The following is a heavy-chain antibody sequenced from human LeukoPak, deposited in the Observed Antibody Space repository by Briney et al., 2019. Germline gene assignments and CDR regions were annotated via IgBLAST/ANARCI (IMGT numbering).Heavy chain of an antibody. J-gene: IGHJ6*02. CDR3: ASGQYDILTGYYYYYGMDV. CDR1: GGSISSYY. V-gene: IGHV4-59*08. CDR2: IYYSGST. D-gene: IGHD3-9*01. Sequence: SETLSLTCTVSGGSISSYYWSWIRQPPGKGLEWIGYIYYSGSTNYNPSLKSRVTISVDTSKNQFSLKLSSVTAADMAVYYCASGQYDILTGYYYYYGMDVWGQGTTVTVSS.